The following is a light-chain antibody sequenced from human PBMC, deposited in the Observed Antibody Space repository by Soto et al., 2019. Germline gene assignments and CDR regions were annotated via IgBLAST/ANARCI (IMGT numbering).Light chain of an antibody. CDR2: EDN. Sequence: QSALPQPASVSGSPGQSITISCTGTNNDVGGYSLVSWYQQHPGKVPKVLIYEDNKRPSGVSDRFSGSKSGNTASLTISGLQAEDEADYYCSSYAYRDGFEVVFGGGTKLTVL. CDR1: NNDVGGYSL. J-gene: IGLJ2*01. CDR3: SSYAYRDGFEVV. V-gene: IGLV2-23*01.